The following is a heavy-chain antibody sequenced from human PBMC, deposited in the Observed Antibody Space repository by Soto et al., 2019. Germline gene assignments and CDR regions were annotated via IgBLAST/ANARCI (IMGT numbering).Heavy chain of an antibody. CDR1: GGTFSSYA. D-gene: IGHD2-15*01. J-gene: IGHJ6*02. CDR3: ARDPAVFCSGGSCYGGNTNYYYGMDV. V-gene: IGHV1-69*01. CDR2: SIPILGTV. Sequence: QVQLVQSGAEVKKPGSSVKVSCKASGGTFSSYAISWVRHAPGQGLEWMGGSIPILGTVNYAPKFQGRVTITADESTSRAYMELSSLRSEDTAVYYCARDPAVFCSGGSCYGGNTNYYYGMDVWGQGTTVTVSS.